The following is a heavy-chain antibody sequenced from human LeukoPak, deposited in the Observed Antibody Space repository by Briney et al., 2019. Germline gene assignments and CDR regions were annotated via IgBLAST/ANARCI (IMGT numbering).Heavy chain of an antibody. Sequence: PGGSLRLSCAASGFTFSSYAMHWVRQAPGKGLEWVAIISSDGSQKFYADSVKGRFTISRDSSKNTLYLQMDSLRAEDTAVYYCAKEMGPMVHGDYWGLGTLVTVSS. CDR1: GFTFSSYA. CDR3: AKEMGPMVHGDY. V-gene: IGHV3-30*18. D-gene: IGHD2-8*01. J-gene: IGHJ4*02. CDR2: ISSDGSQK.